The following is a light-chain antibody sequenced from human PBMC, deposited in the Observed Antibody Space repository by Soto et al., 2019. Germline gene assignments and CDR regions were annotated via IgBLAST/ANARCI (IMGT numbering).Light chain of an antibody. J-gene: IGKJ5*01. CDR2: GES. CDR1: HSISSSD. Sequence: EIVLTQSPATLSFSPGERATLSCRASHSISSSDLAWYQQKAGRAPRLLIYGESNRATGIPDRFSGSGSGTDFTLIIGRLEPEDFAVYYCQQYGSSLPITFGQGTRLEIK. V-gene: IGKV3-20*01. CDR3: QQYGSSLPIT.